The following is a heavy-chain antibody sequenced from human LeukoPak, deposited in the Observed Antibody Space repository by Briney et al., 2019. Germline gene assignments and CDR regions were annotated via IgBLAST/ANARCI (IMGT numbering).Heavy chain of an antibody. V-gene: IGHV3-30*02. J-gene: IGHJ4*02. CDR3: AKGIAAAGTRVY. D-gene: IGHD6-13*01. CDR2: IRYDGSNK. CDR1: GSYN. Sequence: PGGSLRLSCAASGSYNMNWVRQAPGKGLEWVAFIRYDGSNKYYADSVKGRFTISRDNSKNTLYLQMNSLRAEDTAVYYCAKGIAAAGTRVYWGQGTLVTVSS.